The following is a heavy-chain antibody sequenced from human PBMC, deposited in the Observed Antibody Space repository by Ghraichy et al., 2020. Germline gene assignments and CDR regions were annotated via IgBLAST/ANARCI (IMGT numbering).Heavy chain of an antibody. Sequence: SETLSLTCTVSGGSISSYYWSWIRQPPGKGLEWIGYIYYSGSTNYNPSLKSRVTISVDTSKNQFSLKLSSVTAADTAVYYCARHQRYSSSWRSYYYYGMDVWGQGTTVTVSS. CDR2: IYYSGST. J-gene: IGHJ6*02. CDR3: ARHQRYSSSWRSYYYYGMDV. V-gene: IGHV4-59*08. CDR1: GGSISSYY. D-gene: IGHD6-13*01.